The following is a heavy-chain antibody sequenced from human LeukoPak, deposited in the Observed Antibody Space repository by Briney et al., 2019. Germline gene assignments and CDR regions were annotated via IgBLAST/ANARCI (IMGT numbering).Heavy chain of an antibody. CDR1: GFTFSSYS. CDR3: AREGIAVAGTCYYYYYMDV. D-gene: IGHD6-19*01. V-gene: IGHV3-21*01. J-gene: IGHJ6*03. Sequence: GGSLRLSCAASGFTFSSYSMNWVRQAPGKGLEWVSSISSSSSYIYYADSVKGRFTISRDNAKNSLYLQMNSLRAEDTAVYYCAREGIAVAGTCYYYYYMDVWGKGTTVTVSS. CDR2: ISSSSSYI.